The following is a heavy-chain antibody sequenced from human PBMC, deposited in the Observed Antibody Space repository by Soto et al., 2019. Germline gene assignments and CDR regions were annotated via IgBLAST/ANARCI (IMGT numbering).Heavy chain of an antibody. J-gene: IGHJ4*02. V-gene: IGHV3-21*06. Sequence: EVQLVESGGGLVTPGGSLRLSCAASGFTFSYYNMNWVRQAPGKGLEWVPSISSTSNYVYYTDSVRGQFTISRDNAKSSLYLQMNSLRVDDTAVYYCARVVGATGDWGQGTLVTVSS. CDR1: GFTFSYYN. CDR3: ARVVGATGD. CDR2: ISSTSNYV. D-gene: IGHD1-26*01.